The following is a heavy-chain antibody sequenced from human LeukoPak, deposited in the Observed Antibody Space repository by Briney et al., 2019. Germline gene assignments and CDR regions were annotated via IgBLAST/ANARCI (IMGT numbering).Heavy chain of an antibody. J-gene: IGHJ4*01. CDR3: SKDVVPDSGWDLDY. V-gene: IGHV3-23*05. D-gene: IGHD6-19*01. CDR2: IYNSGSKT. CDR1: GFSFSTYS. Sequence: AGGSLRLSCTASGFSFSTYSMTWVRQGPGKGLEWVSSIYNSGSKTFYADSVKGRFTISRDNSKNTLYLQMNSLTAEDTAIYYCSKDVVPDSGWDLDYWGHGTLVTVSS.